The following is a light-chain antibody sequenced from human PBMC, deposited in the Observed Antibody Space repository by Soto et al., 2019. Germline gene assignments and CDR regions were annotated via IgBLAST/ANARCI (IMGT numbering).Light chain of an antibody. J-gene: IGKJ2*01. Sequence: EIVLTQSPATLSLSPGERATLSCRASQSVSSYLAWYQQKPGQAPRLLIYDASNRATGIPARFSGSGSGTDFTLTISSLEPVESAVYYGQQRRNCPLYTFGQGTKLEIK. CDR2: DAS. V-gene: IGKV3-11*01. CDR3: QQRRNCPLYT. CDR1: QSVSSY.